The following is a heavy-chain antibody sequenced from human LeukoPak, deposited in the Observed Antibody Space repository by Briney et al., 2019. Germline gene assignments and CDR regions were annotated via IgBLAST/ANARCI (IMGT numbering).Heavy chain of an antibody. CDR2: ITSKTDGGTS. D-gene: IGHD3-10*01. J-gene: IGHJ5*02. V-gene: IGHV3-15*01. CDR3: STLWYGA. CDR1: GFTFTNAW. Sequence: GGSLRLSCAASGFTFTNAWMYWVRQAPGKGLEWVGRITSKTDGGTSDYAAPVTVRITISRDDSKSTLYLEMNSLKTEDTGVYYCSTLWYGAWGQGTLVTVSS.